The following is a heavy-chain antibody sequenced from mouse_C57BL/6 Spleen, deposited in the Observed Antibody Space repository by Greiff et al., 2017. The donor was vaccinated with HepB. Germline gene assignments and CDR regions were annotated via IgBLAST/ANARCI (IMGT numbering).Heavy chain of an antibody. CDR3: ARGGFYYYGSSYENWDYYAMDY. D-gene: IGHD1-1*01. V-gene: IGHV1-64*01. J-gene: IGHJ4*01. CDR1: GYTFTSYW. Sequence: QVQLQQPGAELVKPGASVKLSCKASGYTFTSYWMHWVKQRPGQGLEWIGMIHPNSGSTNYNEKFKSKATLTVDKSSSTAYMQLSSLTSEDSAVYYCARGGFYYYGSSYENWDYYAMDYWGQGTSVTVSS. CDR2: IHPNSGST.